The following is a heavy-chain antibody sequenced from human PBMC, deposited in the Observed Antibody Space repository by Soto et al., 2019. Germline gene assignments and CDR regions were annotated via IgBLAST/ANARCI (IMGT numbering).Heavy chain of an antibody. CDR3: ARRGSGSYYDY. CDR1: GFTFSSYA. CDR2: ISGSGGST. V-gene: IGHV3-23*01. Sequence: EVQLLESGGGLVQPGGSLRLSCAASGFTFSSYAMRWVRQAPVKGLEWVSAISGSGGSTYYADSVKGRFTISRDNSKNALYLQMNSLRAEDTAVYYCARRGSGSYYDYGGEGTPVTVSS. J-gene: IGHJ4*02. D-gene: IGHD1-26*01.